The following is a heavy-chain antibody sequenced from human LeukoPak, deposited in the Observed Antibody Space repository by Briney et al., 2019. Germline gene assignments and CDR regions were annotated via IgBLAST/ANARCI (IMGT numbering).Heavy chain of an antibody. D-gene: IGHD3-22*01. J-gene: IGHJ4*02. CDR3: ARGFSTYYYDSSGYYYIRD. CDR1: GGSISSGSYY. CDR2: IYTSGST. V-gene: IGHV4-61*02. Sequence: SQTLSLTCTVSGGSISSGSYYWSWIRQPAGKGLEWIGCIYTSGSTNYNPSLKSRVTISVDTSKNQFSLKLSSVTAADTAVYYCARGFSTYYYDSSGYYYIRDWGQGTLVTVSS.